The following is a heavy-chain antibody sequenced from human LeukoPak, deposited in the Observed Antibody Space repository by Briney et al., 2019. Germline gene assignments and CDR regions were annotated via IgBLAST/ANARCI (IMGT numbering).Heavy chain of an antibody. CDR3: ARAGYSYGFSYYYYYMDV. V-gene: IGHV1-2*02. D-gene: IGHD5-18*01. CDR2: INPNSGGT. J-gene: IGHJ6*03. Sequence: GASVKVSCKASGYTFTGYYMHWVRQAPGQGLEWMGWINPNSGGTNYAQKFQGRVTMTRDTSISTAYMELRSLRSDDTAVYYCARAGYSYGFSYYYYYMDVWGKGTTVTVSS. CDR1: GYTFTGYY.